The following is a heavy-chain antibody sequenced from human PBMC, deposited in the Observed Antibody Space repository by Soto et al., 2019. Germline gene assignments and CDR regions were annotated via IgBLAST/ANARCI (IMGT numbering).Heavy chain of an antibody. V-gene: IGHV1-69*06. CDR3: ARGGREGHIAVAGMHYFDY. CDR2: IIPIFGTA. CDR1: GGTFSSYA. J-gene: IGHJ4*02. D-gene: IGHD6-19*01. Sequence: QVQLVQSGAEVKKPGSSVKVSCKASGGTFSSYAISWVRQAPGQGLEWMGGIIPIFGTANYAQKLQGRVTITADKSTSTAYMELSSLRSEDTAVYYCARGGREGHIAVAGMHYFDYWGQGTLVTVSS.